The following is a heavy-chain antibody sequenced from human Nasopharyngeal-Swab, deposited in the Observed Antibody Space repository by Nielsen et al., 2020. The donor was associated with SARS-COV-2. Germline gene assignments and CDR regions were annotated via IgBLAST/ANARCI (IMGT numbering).Heavy chain of an antibody. Sequence: SETLSLTCTVSGGSISSSGYYWGWIRQPPGKGLEWIGSIYYSGSTYYNPSLKSRVTISVDTSKNQFSLKLSSVTAADTAVYYCATYGYGSYYYYMDVWGKGTTVTVSS. V-gene: IGHV4-39*01. CDR3: ATYGYGSYYYYMDV. D-gene: IGHD5-18*01. CDR1: GGSISSSGYY. J-gene: IGHJ6*03. CDR2: IYYSGST.